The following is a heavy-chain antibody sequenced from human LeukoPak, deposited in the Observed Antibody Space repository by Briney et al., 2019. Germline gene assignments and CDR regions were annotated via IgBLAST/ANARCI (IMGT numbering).Heavy chain of an antibody. CDR1: GFTFSRYW. D-gene: IGHD2-21*02. Sequence: PGGSLRLSCAASGFTFSRYWMSWVRQAPGKGLEWVANIKQDGSENYYVDSVKGRFTISRDDAKNSLYLQMNSLRAEDTAVYYCARDCETHCGGDPPDYWGQGTLVTVSS. J-gene: IGHJ4*02. CDR3: ARDCETHCGGDPPDY. V-gene: IGHV3-7*01. CDR2: IKQDGSEN.